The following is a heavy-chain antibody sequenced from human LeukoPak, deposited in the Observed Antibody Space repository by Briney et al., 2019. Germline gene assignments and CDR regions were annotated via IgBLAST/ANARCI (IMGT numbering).Heavy chain of an antibody. Sequence: ASVKVSCKVSGYTLTELSMHWVRQAPGKGLEWMGGFDPEDGETIYAQKFQGRVTMTEDTSTDTAYMELSSLRSEDTAVYYCATPWKNIVQRAYDYGDLLFDYWVQGTLVTVSS. CDR2: FDPEDGET. CDR1: GYTLTELS. V-gene: IGHV1-24*01. J-gene: IGHJ4*02. CDR3: ATPWKNIVQRAYDYGDLLFDY. D-gene: IGHD4-17*01.